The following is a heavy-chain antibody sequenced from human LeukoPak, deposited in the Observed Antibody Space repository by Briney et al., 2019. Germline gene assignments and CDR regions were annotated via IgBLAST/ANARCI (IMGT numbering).Heavy chain of an antibody. D-gene: IGHD5-18*01. CDR1: GCSISSSSYY. J-gene: IGHJ4*02. CDR3: ARYRRYSYGYDYFDY. Sequence: SETLSLTCTVSGCSISSSSYYWGWIRQPPGKGLEWIGGIYYSGSTYYNPSLTSRVTISVDTSKNQFSLKLSSVTAADTAVYYCARYRRYSYGYDYFDYWGQGTLVTVSS. V-gene: IGHV4-39*01. CDR2: IYYSGST.